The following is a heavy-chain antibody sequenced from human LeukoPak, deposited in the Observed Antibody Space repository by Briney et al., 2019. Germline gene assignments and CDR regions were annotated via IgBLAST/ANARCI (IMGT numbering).Heavy chain of an antibody. CDR2: INHSVGT. CDR3: ARGDYYGSGSYHNFDY. Sequence: SETLSLTCSVYSGSFSGYYWSWIRQPPGKGLEWIGEINHSVGTNYNPSLKSRVTISVDTSKNQFSLKLSSVTAADTAVYYCARGDYYGSGSYHNFDYWGQGTLVTVSS. V-gene: IGHV4-34*01. D-gene: IGHD3-10*01. CDR1: SGSFSGYY. J-gene: IGHJ4*02.